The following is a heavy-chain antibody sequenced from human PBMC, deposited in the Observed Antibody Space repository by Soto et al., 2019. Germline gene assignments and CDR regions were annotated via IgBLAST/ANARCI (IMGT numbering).Heavy chain of an antibody. D-gene: IGHD1-7*01. CDR3: ARRPPGGTAIFDY. Sequence: SETLSLTCAVSGGSISSGGYSWSWIRQPPGKGLEWIGYIYHSVSTYYNPSLKSRVTISVDRSKNQFSLKLSSVTAADTAVYYCARRPPGGTAIFDYWGQGTLVTVSS. CDR2: IYHSVST. V-gene: IGHV4-30-2*01. J-gene: IGHJ4*02. CDR1: GGSISSGGYS.